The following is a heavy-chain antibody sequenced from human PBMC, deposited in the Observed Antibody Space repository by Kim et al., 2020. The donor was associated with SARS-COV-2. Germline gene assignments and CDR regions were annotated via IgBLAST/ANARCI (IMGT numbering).Heavy chain of an antibody. J-gene: IGHJ4*02. CDR3: ARDDIIR. CDR2: DGSNK. D-gene: IGHD2-15*01. Sequence: DGSNKYYADAVKRRFTISRDNSNNTLYLQMNGLRAEDTAVYYCARDDIIRWGQGTLVTVSS. V-gene: IGHV3-30*01.